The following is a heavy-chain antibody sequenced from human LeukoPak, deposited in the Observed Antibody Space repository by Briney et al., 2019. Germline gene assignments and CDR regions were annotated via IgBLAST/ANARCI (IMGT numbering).Heavy chain of an antibody. CDR1: GFTFRTFW. CDR2: ISSSSSYI. J-gene: IGHJ4*02. D-gene: IGHD3-10*01. V-gene: IGHV3-21*01. Sequence: GGSLRLSCAASGFTFRTFWMNWVRQAPGKGLEWVSSISSSSSYIYYADSVKGRLTISRDNAKNSLYLQMNSLRAEDTAVYYCARDNLWFRELYYFDYWGQGTLVTVSS. CDR3: ARDNLWFRELYYFDY.